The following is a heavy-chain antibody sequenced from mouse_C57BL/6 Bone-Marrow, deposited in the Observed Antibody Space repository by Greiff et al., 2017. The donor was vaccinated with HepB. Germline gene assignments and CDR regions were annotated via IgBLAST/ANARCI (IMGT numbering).Heavy chain of an antibody. J-gene: IGHJ2*01. Sequence: EVQLVESEGGLVQPGSSMKLSCTASGFTFSDYYMAWVRQVPEKGLEWVANINYDGSSTYYLDSLKSRFIISRDNAKYILYLQMSSLKSEDTATYYCARGDSNYDYWGQGTTLTVSS. CDR2: INYDGSST. CDR3: ARGDSNYDY. D-gene: IGHD2-5*01. CDR1: GFTFSDYY. V-gene: IGHV5-16*01.